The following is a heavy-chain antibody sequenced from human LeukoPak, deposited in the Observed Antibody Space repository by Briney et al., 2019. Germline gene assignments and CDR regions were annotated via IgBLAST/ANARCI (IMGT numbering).Heavy chain of an antibody. Sequence: SETLSLTCTVSGGSISSYYWSWIRQPPGKGLEWIGYIYTSGSTNYNPSLKSRVTISVDTSKNQFSLKLSSVTAADTAVYYCARKYCSSTRCYDYSDYWGQGTLVTVSS. J-gene: IGHJ4*02. CDR1: GGSISSYY. D-gene: IGHD2-2*01. CDR3: ARKYCSSTRCYDYSDY. CDR2: IYTSGST. V-gene: IGHV4-4*09.